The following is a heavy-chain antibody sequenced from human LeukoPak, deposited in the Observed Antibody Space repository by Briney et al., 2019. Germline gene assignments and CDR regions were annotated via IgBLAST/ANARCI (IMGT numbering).Heavy chain of an antibody. CDR1: GFRFANYA. CDR3: ARTSGREKNFDS. D-gene: IGHD1-26*01. J-gene: IGHJ4*02. CDR2: ISYDGATQ. Sequence: PGTSPRLSCAASGFRFANYAMHWVRQAPGKGLEWVSLISYDGATQFYADSMKGRFTVSRDNSNNTLYLQLSGLTTEDTAVYFCARTSGREKNFDSWGQGTLVTVSP. V-gene: IGHV3-30-3*01.